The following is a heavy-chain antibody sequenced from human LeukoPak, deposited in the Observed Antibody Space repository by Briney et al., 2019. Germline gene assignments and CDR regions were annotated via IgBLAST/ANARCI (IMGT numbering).Heavy chain of an antibody. D-gene: IGHD3-22*01. Sequence: GASVKVSCKAPGYTFTGYYMHWVRQAPGQGLEWMGWINPNSGGTNYAQKFQGRVTMTRDTSISTAYMELSRLRSDDTAVYYCARSSITMIGVVISEIDEYFQHWGQGTLVTVSS. CDR1: GYTFTGYY. V-gene: IGHV1-2*02. J-gene: IGHJ1*01. CDR3: ARSSITMIGVVISEIDEYFQH. CDR2: INPNSGGT.